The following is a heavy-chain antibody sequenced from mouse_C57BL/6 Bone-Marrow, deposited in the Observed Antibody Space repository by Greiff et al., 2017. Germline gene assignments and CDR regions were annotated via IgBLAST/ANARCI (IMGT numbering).Heavy chain of an antibody. V-gene: IGHV14-3*01. D-gene: IGHD1-1*01. CDR1: GFNIKNTY. CDR3: ARRYYGRTLYWYFDV. Sequence: EVQLVESVAELVRPGASVKLSCTASGFNIKNTYMHWVKQRPEQGLEWIGRIDPANGNTKYAPKFQGKATITADTSSNTAYLQLSSLTSEDTAIYYCARRYYGRTLYWYFDVWGTGTTVTVSS. J-gene: IGHJ1*03. CDR2: IDPANGNT.